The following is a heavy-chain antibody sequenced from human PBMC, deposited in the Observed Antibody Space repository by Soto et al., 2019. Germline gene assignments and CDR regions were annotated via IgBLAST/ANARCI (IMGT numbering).Heavy chain of an antibody. V-gene: IGHV3-30*03. CDR2: VSYDGSKK. D-gene: IGHD6-6*01. Sequence: QAQLVESGGGVVQPGRSLRLSGAASGFTFSSYGMHWVREAPGKGLEWVADVSYDGSKKYSVESVKGRFTISRDNSKNTLYLQMNSLRAEDTAVYYCAGTYSSSSELGAPDDAFDIWGQGTMVTVSS. CDR3: AGTYSSSSELGAPDDAFDI. J-gene: IGHJ3*02. CDR1: GFTFSSYG.